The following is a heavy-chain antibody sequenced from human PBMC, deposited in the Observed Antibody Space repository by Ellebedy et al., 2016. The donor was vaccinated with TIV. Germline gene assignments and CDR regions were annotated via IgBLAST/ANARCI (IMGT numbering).Heavy chain of an antibody. CDR1: GGSISSSSYY. CDR2: IYYSGST. J-gene: IGHJ2*01. D-gene: IGHD2-15*01. V-gene: IGHV4-39*01. CDR3: ARVENVDAYWYFDL. Sequence: MPSETLSLTCTVSGGSISSSSYYRGWIRQPPGKGLEWIGSIYYSGSTYYNPSLKSRVTISVDTSKNQFSLKLSSVTAADTAVYYCARVENVDAYWYFDLWGRGTLVTVSS.